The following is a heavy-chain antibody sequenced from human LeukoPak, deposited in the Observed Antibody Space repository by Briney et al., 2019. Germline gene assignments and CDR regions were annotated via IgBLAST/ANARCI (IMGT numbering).Heavy chain of an antibody. CDR1: GFIFRNHG. Sequence: PGGSLRLSCAASGFIFRNHGMHWVRQAPGKGLEWVAFVHFDSSHQYYVDSVKGRFTVSRDNAKNSLYLQMNSLRAEDTAVYYCARDLASAAGKDFDYWGQGTLVTVSS. CDR3: ARDLASAAGKDFDY. CDR2: VHFDSSHQ. D-gene: IGHD6-13*01. J-gene: IGHJ4*02. V-gene: IGHV3-30*02.